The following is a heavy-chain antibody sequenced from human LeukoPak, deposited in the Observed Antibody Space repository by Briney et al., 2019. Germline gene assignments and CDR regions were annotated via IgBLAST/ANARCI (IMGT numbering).Heavy chain of an antibody. CDR2: IYYSGST. J-gene: IGHJ3*02. V-gene: IGHV4-34*09. Sequence: SSETLSLTCAVYGGSFSGYYWSWIRQPPGKGLEWIGYIYYSGSTYYNPSLKSRVTISVDTSKNQFSLKLSSVTAADTAVYYCARDYVWGTFGFWGIWGQGTMVTVSS. CDR1: GGSFSGYY. D-gene: IGHD3-16*01. CDR3: ARDYVWGTFGFWGI.